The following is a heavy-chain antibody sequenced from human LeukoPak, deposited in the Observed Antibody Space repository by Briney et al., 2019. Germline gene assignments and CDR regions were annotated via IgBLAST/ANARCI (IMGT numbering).Heavy chain of an antibody. D-gene: IGHD3-16*02. CDR1: GFTFCSPW. V-gene: IGHV3-74*01. CDR3: ARGTAGYHSSYFDY. CDR2: INSDGSAT. J-gene: IGHJ4*02. Sequence: GGSLRLSCAASGFTFCSPWMHWVRQAPGKGLVWVSRINSDGSATAYADSVKGRFTISRDNAENTLYLQMNSLRAEDTAVYYCARGTAGYHSSYFDYWGRGTLVTVSS.